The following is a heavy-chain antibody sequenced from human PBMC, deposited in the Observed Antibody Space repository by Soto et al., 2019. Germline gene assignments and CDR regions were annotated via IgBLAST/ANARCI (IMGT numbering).Heavy chain of an antibody. CDR3: VRDRHSSSSGYFEY. V-gene: IGHV3-33*01. CDR2: IWYDGNDK. Sequence: QVQLVESGGGVVQPGRSLRLSCAASGFTFSSYGMHWVRQAPGKGLEWVAVIWYDGNDKYYADFVKGRFTISRDNVKNTVSLQMNSLRAEDTAVYYCVRDRHSSSSGYFEYWGQGTLVTVSS. CDR1: GFTFSSYG. J-gene: IGHJ4*02. D-gene: IGHD6-6*01.